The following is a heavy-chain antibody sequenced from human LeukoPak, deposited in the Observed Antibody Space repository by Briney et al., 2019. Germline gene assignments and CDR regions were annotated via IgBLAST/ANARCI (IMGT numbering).Heavy chain of an antibody. CDR1: GYSISSGYY. CDR3: ARKRGKDYDFWSGYRTEYYYYYMDV. CDR2: IYHSGTT. D-gene: IGHD3-3*01. Sequence: SETLSLTCTVSGYSISSGYYWGWVRQPPGKGLEWIVSIYHSGTTYYNPSLKSRVTISVDTSKNQFSLKLSSVTAADTAVYYCARKRGKDYDFWSGYRTEYYYYYMDVWGKGTTATVSS. J-gene: IGHJ6*03. V-gene: IGHV4-38-2*02.